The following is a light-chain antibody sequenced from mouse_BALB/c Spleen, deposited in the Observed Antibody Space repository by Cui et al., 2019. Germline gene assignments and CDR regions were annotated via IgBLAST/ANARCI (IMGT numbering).Light chain of an antibody. Sequence: DIVMTNSHKFMSTAVGDRVSITCKASQDVGTAVAWYQQKPGQSPKLLIYWASTRHTGVPYRFTGSGSGTDFTLTISNVQSEDLADYFCQQYSSYPLTFGAGTKLELK. CDR2: WAS. V-gene: IGKV6-23*01. CDR1: QDVGTA. J-gene: IGKJ5*01. CDR3: QQYSSYPLT.